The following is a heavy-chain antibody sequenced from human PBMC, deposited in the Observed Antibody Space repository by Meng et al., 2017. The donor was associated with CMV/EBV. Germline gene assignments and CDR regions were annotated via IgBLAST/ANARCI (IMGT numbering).Heavy chain of an antibody. V-gene: IGHV3-21*01. CDR3: ARDRDTSLLPPDY. Sequence: GESLKISCAASGFTFSSYSMNRVRQAPGKGLEWDSSISSSSSYRDYADSVKCRFTISRDNAKNSLYLQMNSLRAEDTAVYYCARDRDTSLLPPDYWGQGTLVTVSS. J-gene: IGHJ4*02. CDR2: ISSSSSYR. D-gene: IGHD2-15*01. CDR1: GFTFSSYS.